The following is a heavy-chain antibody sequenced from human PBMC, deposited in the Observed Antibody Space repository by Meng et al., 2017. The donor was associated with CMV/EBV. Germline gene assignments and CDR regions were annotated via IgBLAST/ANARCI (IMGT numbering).Heavy chain of an antibody. D-gene: IGHD3-10*01. V-gene: IGHV4-34*01. CDR2: INHSGST. J-gene: IGHJ4*02. CDR1: GGSFSGYY. CDR3: ARVARITMVRGQWGGGY. Sequence: SETLSLTCAVYGGSFSGYYWSWIRQPPGKGLEWIGEINHSGSTNYNPSLKSRVTISVDTSKNQFSLKLSSVTAADTAVYYCARVARITMVRGQWGGGYWGQGTLVTVSS.